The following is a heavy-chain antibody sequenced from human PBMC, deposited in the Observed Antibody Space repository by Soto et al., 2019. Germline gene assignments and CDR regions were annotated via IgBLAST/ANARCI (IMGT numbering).Heavy chain of an antibody. CDR3: SRGHHSMDV. V-gene: IGHV3-11*06. D-gene: IGHD5-18*01. CDR1: GFTFSDHY. J-gene: IGHJ6*02. Sequence: GGSLRLSCADSGFTFSDHYMSWIRQAPGKGLEWISDINLSGTYTHYADFVKGRFTISRDNDENSLYLQMNSLRAEDTALYYCSRGHHSMDVWGQGATVPVAS. CDR2: INLSGTYT.